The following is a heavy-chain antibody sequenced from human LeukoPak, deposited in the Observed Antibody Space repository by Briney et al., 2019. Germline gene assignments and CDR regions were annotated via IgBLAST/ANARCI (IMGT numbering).Heavy chain of an antibody. CDR3: ARGLGPGNWFDP. Sequence: SETLSLTCTVSGASIKSYFWSWIRQSPGKGLEWIGYMFYIGSTNYNPSLKSRVTISVDTSKNQFSLKLSSVTAADTAMFYCARGLGPGNWFDPWGQGTLVTVSS. CDR1: GASIKSYF. J-gene: IGHJ5*02. CDR2: MFYIGST. D-gene: IGHD3-10*01. V-gene: IGHV4-59*08.